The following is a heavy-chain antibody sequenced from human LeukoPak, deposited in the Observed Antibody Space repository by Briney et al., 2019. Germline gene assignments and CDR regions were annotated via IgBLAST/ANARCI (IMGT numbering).Heavy chain of an antibody. CDR3: ARDRIDFGDYVDY. CDR2: IYSGGTT. Sequence: GGSLRLSCAASGFTFSSYAMSWVRQAPGKGLEWVSVIYSGGTTYYADSVKGRFAISRDNSKNTLYLQMNSLRVEDTAVYYCARDRIDFGDYVDYWGQGTLVTVSS. V-gene: IGHV3-66*01. CDR1: GFTFSSYA. J-gene: IGHJ4*02. D-gene: IGHD4-17*01.